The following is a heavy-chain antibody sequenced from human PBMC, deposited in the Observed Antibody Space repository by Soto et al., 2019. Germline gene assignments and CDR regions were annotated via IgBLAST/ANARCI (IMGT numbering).Heavy chain of an antibody. CDR3: ARELVLYRGYKYDAGNNWFDP. CDR2: INAGNGNT. D-gene: IGHD5-18*01. Sequence: ASVEVSCKASGYTFTSYAVHWVRQAPGQGLEWMGWINAGNGNTKYSQKFQGRVTITRDTSASTAYMELSSLRSEDTAVYYCARELVLYRGYKYDAGNNWFDPWGQGTLVTVSS. V-gene: IGHV1-3*01. CDR1: GYTFTSYA. J-gene: IGHJ5*02.